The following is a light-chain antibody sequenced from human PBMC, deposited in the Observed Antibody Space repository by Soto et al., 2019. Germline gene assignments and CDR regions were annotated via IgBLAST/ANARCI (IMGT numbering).Light chain of an antibody. Sequence: EIVLTQSPATLSFFPGERATLSCRASQSVSIYLDWYQQKPGQAPRLLIYDKSNRATGIPARFSGSGSGTGFTLTISSLEPEDFAVYYCQQRSNWPPEITFGQGTRLEI. V-gene: IGKV3-11*01. CDR2: DKS. J-gene: IGKJ5*01. CDR3: QQRSNWPPEIT. CDR1: QSVSIY.